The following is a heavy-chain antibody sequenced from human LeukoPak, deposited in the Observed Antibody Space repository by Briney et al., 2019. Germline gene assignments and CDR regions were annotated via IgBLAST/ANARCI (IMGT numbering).Heavy chain of an antibody. D-gene: IGHD3-16*01. CDR3: VSWAGGNSDVASFDY. CDR2: ISRRSDAT. J-gene: IGHJ4*02. CDR1: VYIFSVYY. Sequence: ASVKLSCSSSVYIFSVYYMHWVRQAPGRGFEWVGWISRRSDATKIAEKFQGRVSLTRDTSISKAYVELTNLASDDTAVYYCVSWAGGNSDVASFDYWGQGTLVIVSS. V-gene: IGHV1-2*02.